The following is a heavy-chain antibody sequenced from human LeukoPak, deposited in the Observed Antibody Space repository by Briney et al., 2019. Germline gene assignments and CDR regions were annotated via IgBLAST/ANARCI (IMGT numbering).Heavy chain of an antibody. V-gene: IGHV1-2*02. D-gene: IGHD5-24*01. CDR1: GYTLTGYY. CDR2: INPNSGGT. CDR3: ARDSVRDGYLDY. J-gene: IGHJ4*02. Sequence: ASVKVSCKASGYTLTGYYMHWVRQAPGQGLEWMGWINPNSGGTNYAQKFQGRVTMTRDTSISTAYMELSSLRSDDTAVYYCARDSVRDGYLDYWGQGTLVTVSS.